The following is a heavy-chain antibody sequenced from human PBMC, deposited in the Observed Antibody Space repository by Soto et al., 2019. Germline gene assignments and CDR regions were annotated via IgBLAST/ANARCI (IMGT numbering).Heavy chain of an antibody. Sequence: QVQLQESGPGLVKPSETLSLNCTVSGGSISSNYWSWIRQPPGKGLEWIGYMYYSGTTNYNPSLKSRVTISVDTSKNQCSLKISSVTAADTAVYYCASASGIYYFAYWGQGTLVTVSS. CDR3: ASASGIYYFAY. V-gene: IGHV4-59*01. CDR1: GGSISSNY. D-gene: IGHD3-10*01. CDR2: MYYSGTT. J-gene: IGHJ4*02.